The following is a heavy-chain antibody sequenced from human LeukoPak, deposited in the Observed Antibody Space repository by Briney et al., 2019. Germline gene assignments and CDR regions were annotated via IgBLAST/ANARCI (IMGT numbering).Heavy chain of an antibody. CDR1: GGTFSSYA. CDR3: ARGGTTVTHALDY. V-gene: IGHV1-69*01. D-gene: IGHD4-17*01. Sequence: ASVKVSCKASGGTFSSYAISWVRQAPGQGLEWMGGIIPIFGTANYAQKFQGRVTITADESTSTAYMELSSLRSEDTAVYYCARGGTTVTHALDYWGQGTLVTVSS. J-gene: IGHJ4*02. CDR2: IIPIFGTA.